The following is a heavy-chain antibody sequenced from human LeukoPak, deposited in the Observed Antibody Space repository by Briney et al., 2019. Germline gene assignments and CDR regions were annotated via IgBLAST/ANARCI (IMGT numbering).Heavy chain of an antibody. CDR1: GYTFTSYG. D-gene: IGHD3-16*01. V-gene: IGHV1-18*01. CDR3: AGWGSPASYYYYGMDV. Sequence: ASVKVSCKASGYTFTSYGISWVRQAPGQGLEWMGWISAYNGNTNYAQKLQGRVTMTTDTSTSTAYMELRSLRSDDTAVYYCAGWGSPASYYYYGMDVWGQGTTVTVSS. CDR2: ISAYNGNT. J-gene: IGHJ6*02.